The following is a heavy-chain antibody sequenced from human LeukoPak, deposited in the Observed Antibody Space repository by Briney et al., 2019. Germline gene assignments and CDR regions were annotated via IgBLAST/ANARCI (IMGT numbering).Heavy chain of an antibody. CDR3: ARYEPTYYDFWSGYYDYYYYGMDV. D-gene: IGHD3-3*01. V-gene: IGHV1-2*02. CDR1: GYTFTGYY. Sequence: ASVKVSCKASGYTFTGYYMHWVRQAPGQGLEWMGWINPNSGGTNYAQKFQGRVTMTRVTSISTAYMELSRLRSDDTAVYYCARYEPTYYDFWSGYYDYYYYGMDVWGQGTTVTVSS. J-gene: IGHJ6*02. CDR2: INPNSGGT.